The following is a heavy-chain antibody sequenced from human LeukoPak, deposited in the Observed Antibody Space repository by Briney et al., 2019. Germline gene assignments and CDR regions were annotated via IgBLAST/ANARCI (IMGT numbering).Heavy chain of an antibody. CDR2: ISNDGSRK. CDR1: GFTFSSHG. J-gene: IGHJ4*02. D-gene: IGHD3-3*01. V-gene: IGHV3-30*03. Sequence: PGRSLRLSCAPSGFTFSSHGMHWVRQAPGKGLEWVAIISNDGSRKYYAHSVEGRFTISRDNSKNTLYLQVDSLRAEDTAVYYCARDRAWNYFDYWGQGTLVTVSS. CDR3: ARDRAWNYFDY.